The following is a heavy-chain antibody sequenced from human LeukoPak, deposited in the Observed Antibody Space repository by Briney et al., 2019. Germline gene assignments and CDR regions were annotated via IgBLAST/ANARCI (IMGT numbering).Heavy chain of an antibody. CDR3: ARVNRDYGDYVDY. CDR1: GYSISSGYY. D-gene: IGHD4-17*01. Sequence: SETLSLTCAVSGYSISSGYYRSWLRQPPGKGLEWIGSIYHSGSTYYNPSLKSRVTISVDTSKNQFSLKLSSVTAADTAVYYCARVNRDYGDYVDYWGQGTLVTVSS. J-gene: IGHJ4*02. V-gene: IGHV4-38-2*01. CDR2: IYHSGST.